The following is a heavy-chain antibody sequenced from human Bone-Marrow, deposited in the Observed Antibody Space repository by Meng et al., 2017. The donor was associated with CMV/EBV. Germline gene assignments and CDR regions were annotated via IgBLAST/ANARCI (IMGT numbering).Heavy chain of an antibody. Sequence: SEILSLTCSVSGASISGHYWSWIRQPPGKGLEWIGYIYYTGTTNSNPSLESRVTISRDTSRNQFSLRLSSVTAADTAVYFCATTRSTPYYFDSWGQGILVTVSS. CDR3: ATTRSTPYYFDS. CDR1: GASISGHY. CDR2: IYYTGTT. D-gene: IGHD2-15*01. V-gene: IGHV4-59*11. J-gene: IGHJ4*02.